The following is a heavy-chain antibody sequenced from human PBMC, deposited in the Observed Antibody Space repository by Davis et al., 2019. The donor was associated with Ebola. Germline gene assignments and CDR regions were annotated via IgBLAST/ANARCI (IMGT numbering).Heavy chain of an antibody. CDR1: GGSFSGYY. D-gene: IGHD6-13*01. Sequence: SETLSLTCAVYGGSFSGYYWSWIRQPPGKGLEWIGEINHSGSTNYNPSLKSRVTISLDTSKNQFSLKLSSVTAADTAVYYCARSGYSSSWYNWFDPWGQGTLVTVSS. V-gene: IGHV4-34*01. CDR2: INHSGST. J-gene: IGHJ5*02. CDR3: ARSGYSSSWYNWFDP.